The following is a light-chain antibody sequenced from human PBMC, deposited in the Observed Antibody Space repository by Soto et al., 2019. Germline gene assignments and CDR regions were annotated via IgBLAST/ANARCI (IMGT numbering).Light chain of an antibody. CDR2: GAS. V-gene: IGKV3-20*01. J-gene: IGKJ5*01. CDR1: QSISDT. CDR3: QQYASSPIT. Sequence: ESVLTQSPATLSLSPGQRATLSCRASQSISDTLAWYQQKPGQAPRLLIYGASRRATGFPDRFSGSKSGTDFTLTIRALEPEDAAVYYCQQYASSPITFGQGTRLEIK.